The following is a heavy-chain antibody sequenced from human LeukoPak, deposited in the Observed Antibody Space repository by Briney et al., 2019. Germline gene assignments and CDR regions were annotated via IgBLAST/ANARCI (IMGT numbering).Heavy chain of an antibody. CDR3: ARGRHDITMIVVVMTSASYYLDV. D-gene: IGHD3-22*01. CDR1: GGSFSGYY. CDR2: INHSGST. Sequence: SETLSLTCAVYGGSFSGYYWSWIRQPPGKGLEWIGEINHSGSTNYNPSLKSRVTISVDTSKNQFSLKLRSVTAADTAVYYCARGRHDITMIVVVMTSASYYLDVWGKGTTVTVS. J-gene: IGHJ6*03. V-gene: IGHV4-34*01.